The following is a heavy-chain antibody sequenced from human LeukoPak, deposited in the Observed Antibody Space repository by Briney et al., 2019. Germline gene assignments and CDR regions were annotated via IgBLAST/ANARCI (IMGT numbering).Heavy chain of an antibody. Sequence: GGSLRLSCAASGFTFTNYAMHWVRQAPGKGLEWVALISYDGSNKYYADSVKGRCTFSRDSSKNTLYLQMNSLRAEDTAVYYCARNGGAAAAGIDYWGQGTLVTVFS. V-gene: IGHV3-30-3*01. CDR1: GFTFTNYA. J-gene: IGHJ4*02. CDR2: ISYDGSNK. D-gene: IGHD6-13*01. CDR3: ARNGGAAAAGIDY.